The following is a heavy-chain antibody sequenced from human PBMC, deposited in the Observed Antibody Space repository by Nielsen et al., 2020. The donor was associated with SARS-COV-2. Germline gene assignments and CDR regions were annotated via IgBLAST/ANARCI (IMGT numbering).Heavy chain of an antibody. V-gene: IGHV3-7*03. D-gene: IGHD2-15*01. Sequence: WIRQPPGKGLEWVANIKQDGSEKYYVDSVKGRFTISRDNSKNTLYLQMNSLRAEDTAVYYCAKRSPYCSGGSCYRVIDYWGQGTLVTVSS. CDR2: IKQDGSEK. CDR3: AKRSPYCSGGSCYRVIDY. J-gene: IGHJ4*02.